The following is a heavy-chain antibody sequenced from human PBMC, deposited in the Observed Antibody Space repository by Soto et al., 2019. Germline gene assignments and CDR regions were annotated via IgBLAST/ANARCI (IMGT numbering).Heavy chain of an antibody. CDR3: ARHLDSSGYYDAFDI. J-gene: IGHJ3*02. D-gene: IGHD3-22*01. V-gene: IGHV5-10-1*01. CDR2: IDPSDSYT. CDR1: GYSFTSYW. Sequence: PGESLKISCKGSGYSFTSYWISWVRQMPGKGLEWMGRIDPSDSYTNYSPSFQGHVTISADKSISTAYLQWSSLKASDTAMYYCARHLDSSGYYDAFDIWGQGTMVNVSS.